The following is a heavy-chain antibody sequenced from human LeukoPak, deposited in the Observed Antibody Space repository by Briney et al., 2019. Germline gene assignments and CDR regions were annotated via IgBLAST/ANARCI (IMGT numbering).Heavy chain of an antibody. Sequence: ASVKVSCKASGYTFTGYYMHWVRQAPGQGLEWMGWINPNSGGTNYAQKFQGRVTMTRDTSISTAYMELSRLTSDDTAVYYCARGGVGAYTPFDYWGQGTLVTVSS. V-gene: IGHV1-2*02. D-gene: IGHD1-26*01. J-gene: IGHJ4*02. CDR3: ARGGVGAYTPFDY. CDR2: INPNSGGT. CDR1: GYTFTGYY.